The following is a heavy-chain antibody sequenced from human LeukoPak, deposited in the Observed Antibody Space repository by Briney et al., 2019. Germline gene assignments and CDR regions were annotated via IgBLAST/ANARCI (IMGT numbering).Heavy chain of an antibody. J-gene: IGHJ4*02. CDR3: AREGYCSRTSCEFDY. D-gene: IGHD2-2*01. Sequence: SETLSLTCTVSGGSISSYYWSWLRQPAGKGLEWIGRIYNSGSTNYNPSLKSRVTMSVDTSKNQFSLKLSSVTAADTAVYYCAREGYCSRTSCEFDYWGQGTLVTVSS. V-gene: IGHV4-4*07. CDR1: GGSISSYY. CDR2: IYNSGST.